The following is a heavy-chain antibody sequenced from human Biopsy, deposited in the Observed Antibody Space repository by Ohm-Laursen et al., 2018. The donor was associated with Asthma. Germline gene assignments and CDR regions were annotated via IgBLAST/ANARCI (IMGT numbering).Heavy chain of an antibody. V-gene: IGHV1-69*13. CDR3: ARKAGSCISRTCYSLDF. CDR1: GGTFNAYV. Sequence: SVKVSCKSLGGTFNAYVIGWVRQAPGQGLEWMGGINSVFGTTTYPQKFQDRVTITADDSTSTVYMELSSQRSEDTAVYYCARKAGSCISRTCYSLDFWGQGTLVTVSS. CDR2: INSVFGTT. D-gene: IGHD2-2*01. J-gene: IGHJ4*02.